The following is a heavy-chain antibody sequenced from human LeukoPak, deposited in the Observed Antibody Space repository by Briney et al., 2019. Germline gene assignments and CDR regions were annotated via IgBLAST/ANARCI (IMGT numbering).Heavy chain of an antibody. CDR1: GGSVSSGSYY. CDR3: ARDNHYYGSGSYYKGYYYYGMDV. CDR2: IYYSGST. V-gene: IGHV4-61*01. J-gene: IGHJ6*04. D-gene: IGHD3-10*01. Sequence: SETLSLTCTVSGGSVSSGSYYWSWIRQPPGKGLEWIGYIYYSGSTNYNPSLKSRVTISVDTSKNQFSLKLSPVTAADTAVYYCARDNHYYGSGSYYKGYYYYGMDVWGKGTTVTVSS.